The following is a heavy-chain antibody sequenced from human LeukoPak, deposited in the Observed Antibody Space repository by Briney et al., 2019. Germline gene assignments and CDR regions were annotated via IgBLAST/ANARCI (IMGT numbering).Heavy chain of an antibody. D-gene: IGHD2-15*01. CDR1: GGSISSSGYY. CDR2: IYYSGST. Sequence: SETLSLTCTVSGGSISSSGYYWGWIRQPPGKGLEWIGYIYYSGSTYYNPSLKSRVTISVDTSKNQFSLKLSSVTAADTAVYYCARGGYCSGGSCLDWGQGTLVTVSS. V-gene: IGHV4-39*07. CDR3: ARGGYCSGGSCLD. J-gene: IGHJ4*02.